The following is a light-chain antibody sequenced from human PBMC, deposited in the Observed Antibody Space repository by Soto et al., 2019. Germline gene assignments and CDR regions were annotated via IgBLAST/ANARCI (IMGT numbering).Light chain of an antibody. CDR3: QQSDGIPHT. CDR2: AAS. J-gene: IGKJ1*01. CDR1: QTISTY. V-gene: IGKV1-39*01. Sequence: DIQMTQSPSSLSASVGDRVTITCRASQTISTYLTWYQQEPGKAPKLLIYAASSLQSGVPSRFSGSGSGTEFTLTISSLHPEDCAAYYCQQSDGIPHTFGQGTKREIK.